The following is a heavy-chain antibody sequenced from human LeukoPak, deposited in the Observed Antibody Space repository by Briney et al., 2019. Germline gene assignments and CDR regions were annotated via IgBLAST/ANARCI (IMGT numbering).Heavy chain of an antibody. CDR3: ARERRVGGWGGAFDI. CDR2: IKQDGSQK. V-gene: IGHV3-7*01. J-gene: IGHJ3*02. Sequence: GGSLRLSCAASGFTFSSFWMNWVRQAPGKGLEYVANIKQDGSQKYYVDSVKGRFTISRDNTENSLYLQMNYLTTDDTAVYYCARERRVGGWGGAFDIWGQGTKVTVSS. D-gene: IGHD2-21*01. CDR1: GFTFSSFW.